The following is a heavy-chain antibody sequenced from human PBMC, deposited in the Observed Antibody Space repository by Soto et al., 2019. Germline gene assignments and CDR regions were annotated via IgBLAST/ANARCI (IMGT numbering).Heavy chain of an antibody. CDR1: GFTVSSKY. CDR3: ARDDILCSGGSCYGVPIDV. CDR2: IQSGGTT. Sequence: EVQLVESGGGLVQPGGSLRLSCAASGFTVSSKYMRWVRQAPGKGPEWVSLIQSGGTTYYADSVKGRFTISRDSSKNMLHLQMDSLRAEDTAVYYCARDDILCSGGSCYGVPIDVWGKGTTVTVSS. V-gene: IGHV3-66*01. J-gene: IGHJ6*03. D-gene: IGHD2-15*01.